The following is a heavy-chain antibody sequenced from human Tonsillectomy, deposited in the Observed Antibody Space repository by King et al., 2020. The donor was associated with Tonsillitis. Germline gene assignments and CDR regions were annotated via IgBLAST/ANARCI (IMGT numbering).Heavy chain of an antibody. CDR3: VEDDWGSDL. V-gene: IGHV7-4-1*02. CDR2: INTNAGNTGNP. CDR1: GYTFTHYA. J-gene: IGHJ5*02. D-gene: IGHD7-27*01. Sequence: QLVQSGSELKKPGASVKVSCKASGYTFTHYAMNWVRQAPGQGLEWMGWINTNAGNTGNPTYAQGFTGRFVLSLDTSASTAYLQNSNLKAEDTAVYYCVEDDWGSDLWGQGTLVTVSS.